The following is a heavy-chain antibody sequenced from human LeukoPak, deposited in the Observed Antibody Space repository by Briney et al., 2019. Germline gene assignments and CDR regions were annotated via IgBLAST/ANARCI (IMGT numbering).Heavy chain of an antibody. CDR1: GFTVSSNY. J-gene: IGHJ6*02. CDR2: IYSGGST. CDR3: ARVATSSYYYYGMDV. D-gene: IGHD5-12*01. Sequence: PGGSLRLSCAASGFTVSSNYMSWVRQAPGKGLEWVSVIYSGGSTYYADYVKGRFTISRDNSKNTLYLQMNSLRAEDTAVYYCARVATSSYYYYGMDVWGQGTTVTVSS. V-gene: IGHV3-66*01.